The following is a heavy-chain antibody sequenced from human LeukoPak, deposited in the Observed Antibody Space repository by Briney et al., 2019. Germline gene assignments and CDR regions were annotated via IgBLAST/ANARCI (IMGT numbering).Heavy chain of an antibody. CDR2: IYNSGNT. CDR3: ARPHGGPYAFDI. D-gene: IGHD3-16*01. V-gene: IGHV4-59*01. Sequence: PSETLSLTCSVSGGSISNYYWSWIRQPPGKGLEWIGYIYNSGNTNYSPSLKSRVTISVDTFKNQLSLKLSSVTAADTAIYYCARPHGGPYAFDIWGQGTMVTVSS. CDR1: GGSISNYY. J-gene: IGHJ3*02.